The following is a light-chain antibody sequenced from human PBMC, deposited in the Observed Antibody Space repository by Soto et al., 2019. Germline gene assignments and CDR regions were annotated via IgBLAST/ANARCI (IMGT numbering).Light chain of an antibody. CDR3: QQYGSSPIT. V-gene: IGKV3D-15*02. CDR1: QTVSSN. Sequence: EIVLTQAPTTLSVSPGERATLSCRASQTVSSNLAWYQQKPGQPPRLLMSGVSTRATGIPARFSGSGSGTEFTLTISRLEPEDFAVYHCQQYGSSPITFGQGTRLEIK. CDR2: GVS. J-gene: IGKJ5*01.